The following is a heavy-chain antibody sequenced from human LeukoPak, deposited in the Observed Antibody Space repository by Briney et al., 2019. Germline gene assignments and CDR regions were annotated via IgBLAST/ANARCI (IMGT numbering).Heavy chain of an antibody. CDR3: AISTATYDGSVEGLQH. CDR1: GGSISSYY. D-gene: IGHD3-10*01. CDR2: IYYTGST. J-gene: IGHJ1*01. Sequence: SQTLSLTCTVSGGSISSYYWSWIRQPPGKGLEWIGFIYYTGSTNYNPSLKSRVTISVDTSKNQFSLKLSSVTAADTAVYYCAISTATYDGSVEGLQHWGQGTLVTVSS. V-gene: IGHV4-59*01.